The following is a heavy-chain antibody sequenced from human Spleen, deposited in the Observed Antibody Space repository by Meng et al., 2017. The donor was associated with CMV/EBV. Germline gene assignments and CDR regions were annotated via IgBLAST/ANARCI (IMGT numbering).Heavy chain of an antibody. Sequence: GGSLRLSCAVSGFTFSSNWMTWVRQAPGKGLEWVSAISGSGGSTYYADSVKGRFTISRDNSKNTLYLQMNSLRAEDTAVYYCAKVADYDSGWYDYWGQGTLVTVSS. CDR2: ISGSGGST. V-gene: IGHV3-23*01. CDR3: AKVADYDSGWYDY. D-gene: IGHD6-19*01. CDR1: GFTFSSNW. J-gene: IGHJ4*02.